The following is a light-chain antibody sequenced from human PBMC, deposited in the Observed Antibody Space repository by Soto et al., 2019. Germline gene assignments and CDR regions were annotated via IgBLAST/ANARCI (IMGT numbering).Light chain of an antibody. Sequence: DVQMTQSPSTLAASVGDRVTITCRASQKIDDWMAWYQQKPGKAPKLLIYRASKLESGVPSRFSGSGSGTEFTLTISSLQSDDFATYYCRQYHRWTFGQGTKVEVK. CDR3: RQYHRWT. J-gene: IGKJ1*01. V-gene: IGKV1-5*03. CDR2: RAS. CDR1: QKIDDW.